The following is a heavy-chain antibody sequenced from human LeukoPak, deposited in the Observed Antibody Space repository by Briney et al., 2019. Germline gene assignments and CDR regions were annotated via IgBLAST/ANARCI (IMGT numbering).Heavy chain of an antibody. CDR1: GFIFSTYG. J-gene: IGHJ4*02. CDR3: ANIPYADEWGDY. CDR2: IRYDGRNK. Sequence: PGGSLRLSCAASGFIFSTYGMHWVRQAPGKGLEWVAYIRYDGRNKYYADSVKGRFTISRDNSKNTLYLQMNSLRAEDTAVYYCANIPYADEWGDYWGRGTLVTVSS. D-gene: IGHD3-16*01. V-gene: IGHV3-30*02.